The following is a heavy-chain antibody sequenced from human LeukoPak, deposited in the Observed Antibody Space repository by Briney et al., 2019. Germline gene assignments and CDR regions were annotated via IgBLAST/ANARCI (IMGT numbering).Heavy chain of an antibody. CDR2: IRYDGSKT. D-gene: IGHD3-10*01. J-gene: IGHJ6*03. Sequence: PGGSLRLSCAASGFDLSRNGMHWVRQAPGKGLEWVSFIRYDGSKTFYGDSVKGRFTISRDNAKNTLYLQMNSLRAEDTAVYYCARVEHLWFGEDYYYMDVWGQGTLVTVSS. CDR1: GFDLSRNG. V-gene: IGHV3-30*02. CDR3: ARVEHLWFGEDYYYMDV.